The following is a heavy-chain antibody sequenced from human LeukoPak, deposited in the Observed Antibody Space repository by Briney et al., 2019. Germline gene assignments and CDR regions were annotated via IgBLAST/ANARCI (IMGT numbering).Heavy chain of an antibody. Sequence: GGSLRLSCAASGFTFSSYWMSWVRQAPGKGLEWVANIKQDGSEKYYVDSVKGRFTISRDNAKNLLYLQMNSLRAEDTAVYYCARVQRGIAVALDYWGQGTLATVSS. D-gene: IGHD6-19*01. CDR2: IKQDGSEK. V-gene: IGHV3-7*04. CDR3: ARVQRGIAVALDY. CDR1: GFTFSSYW. J-gene: IGHJ4*02.